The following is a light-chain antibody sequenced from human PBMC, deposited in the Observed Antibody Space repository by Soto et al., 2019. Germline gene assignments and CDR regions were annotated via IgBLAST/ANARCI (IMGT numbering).Light chain of an antibody. V-gene: IGLV1-40*01. J-gene: IGLJ2*01. CDR3: QSFDTALSSSI. CDR1: SSNIGAYYD. CDR2: RNN. Sequence: QPVLTQPPSVSGAPGQRVTISCTGTSSNIGAYYDVNWYQVVPGKAPILLISRNNNRPSGVPDRFSGSRSDTSASLAITGLQSEDEAEYYCQSFDTALSSSIFGGGTKLTVL.